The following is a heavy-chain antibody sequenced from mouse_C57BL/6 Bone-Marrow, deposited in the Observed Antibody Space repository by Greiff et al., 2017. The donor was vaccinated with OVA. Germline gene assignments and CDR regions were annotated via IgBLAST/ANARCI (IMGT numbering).Heavy chain of an antibody. V-gene: IGHV1-54*01. D-gene: IGHD3-2*02. CDR1: GYAFTNYL. CDR2: INPGSGGT. Sequence: QVQLQQSGAELVRPGTSVTVSCKASGYAFTNYLIEWVKQRPGQGLEWIGVINPGSGGTNYNEKFKGKATLTADKSSSTAYMPLSSLTSEDSAVYFGAREGDSSGYPFAYWGQGTLVTVSA. CDR3: AREGDSSGYPFAY. J-gene: IGHJ3*01.